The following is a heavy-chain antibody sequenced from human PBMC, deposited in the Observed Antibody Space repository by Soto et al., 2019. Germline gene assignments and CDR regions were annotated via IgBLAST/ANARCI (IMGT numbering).Heavy chain of an antibody. CDR1: GFTFSSYG. J-gene: IGHJ4*02. CDR2: IWYDGSNK. CDR3: AREGEYCNGNCYSGHFDS. D-gene: IGHD2-21*02. V-gene: IGHV3-33*08. Sequence: GAALRLSCATSGFTFSSYGMHWVRQAPGKGLEWVAVIWYDGSNKYYADSVKGRFTISRDNSKNTLYLQMNSLRAEDTAVYYCAREGEYCNGNCYSGHFDSWGQGTLVPVSS.